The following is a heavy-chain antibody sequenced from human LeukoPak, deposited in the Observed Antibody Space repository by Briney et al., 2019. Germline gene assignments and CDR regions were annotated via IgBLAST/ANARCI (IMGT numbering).Heavy chain of an antibody. V-gene: IGHV3-23*01. CDR2: ISGSGGST. Sequence: GGSLRLSCAASGFTFSSYAMSWVSQAPGKRLEWVSAISGSGGSTYYADSVKGRFTISRDNSKNTLYLQMNSLRAEDTAVYYCAKDEDYYDSSGYSGYFDYWGQGTLLTVSS. CDR3: AKDEDYYDSSGYSGYFDY. J-gene: IGHJ4*02. D-gene: IGHD3-22*01. CDR1: GFTFSSYA.